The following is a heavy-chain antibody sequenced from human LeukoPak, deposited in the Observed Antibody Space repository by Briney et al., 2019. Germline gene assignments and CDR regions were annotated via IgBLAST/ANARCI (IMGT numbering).Heavy chain of an antibody. Sequence: ASVKVSCKASGYTFTSYYIHWVRQAPGQGLEWMGIIKPSGGTTNNALKFQGRVTMTRDTSTSTVYMELSSLRSEVTAVYYCARETPIGDVDVWGQGTTVTVSS. V-gene: IGHV1-46*01. CDR2: IKPSGGTT. D-gene: IGHD3-16*01. J-gene: IGHJ6*02. CDR3: ARETPIGDVDV. CDR1: GYTFTSYY.